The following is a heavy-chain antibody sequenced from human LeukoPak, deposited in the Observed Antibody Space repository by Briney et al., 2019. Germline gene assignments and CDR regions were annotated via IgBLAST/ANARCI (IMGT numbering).Heavy chain of an antibody. Sequence: GGSLRLSCAASGFTFNSYWMTWVRQAPGKGLEWVASINQDGSQKYYVESLKGRFTISRDNAKNSHYLQMNSLRAEDTAVYYCARKGWYSDLWGRGTLSVSPQ. CDR1: GFTFNSYW. CDR2: INQDGSQK. J-gene: IGHJ2*01. V-gene: IGHV3-7*01. CDR3: ARKGWYSDL.